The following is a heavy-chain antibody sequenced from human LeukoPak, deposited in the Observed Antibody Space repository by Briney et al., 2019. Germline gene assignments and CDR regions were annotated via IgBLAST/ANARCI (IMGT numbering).Heavy chain of an antibody. CDR2: IIPIFGTA. CDR1: GGTFSSYA. D-gene: IGHD5-24*01. J-gene: IGHJ6*03. V-gene: IGHV1-69*05. CDR3: ARVLRSIHRYYYYYMDV. Sequence: SVKVSCKASGGTFSSYAISWVRQAPGQGLEWMGGIIPIFGTANYAQKFQGRVTITTDESTSTAYMELSSLRSEDTAVYYCARVLRSIHRYYYYYMDVWGKGTTFTVSS.